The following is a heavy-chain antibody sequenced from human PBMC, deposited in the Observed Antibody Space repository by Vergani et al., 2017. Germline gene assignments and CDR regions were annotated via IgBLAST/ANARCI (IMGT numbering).Heavy chain of an antibody. D-gene: IGHD3-10*01. CDR3: ARSLWFGELSRDY. Sequence: VRQAPGKGLEWVAVISYDGSNKYYADSVKGRFTISRDNSKNTLYLQMNSLRAEDTAVYYCARSLWFGELSRDYWGQGTLVTVSS. CDR2: ISYDGSNK. V-gene: IGHV3-30*03. J-gene: IGHJ4*02.